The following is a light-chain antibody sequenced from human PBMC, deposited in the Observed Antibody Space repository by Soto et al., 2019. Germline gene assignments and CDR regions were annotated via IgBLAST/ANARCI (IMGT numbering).Light chain of an antibody. J-gene: IGLJ3*02. CDR1: SSDVGGYNY. CDR2: EVS. V-gene: IGLV2-14*01. CDR3: SSYTSSSPWV. Sequence: QSVLTQPASVSGSPGQSITISCTGTSSDVGGYNYVSWYHQHPGKAPKLMIYEVSNRPSGVSNRFSGSKSGNTASLTISGLQAEDEADYYCSSYTSSSPWVFGGGTKVTVL.